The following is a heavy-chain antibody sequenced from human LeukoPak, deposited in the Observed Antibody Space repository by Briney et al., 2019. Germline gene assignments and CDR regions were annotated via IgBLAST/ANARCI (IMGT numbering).Heavy chain of an antibody. Sequence: GGSLRLSCAASGFTFSSYGMHWVRQAPGKRLEWVAVISYDGSNKYYADSVKGRFTISRDNSKNTLYLQMNSLRAEDTAVCYCAKDHLPGYSYGYFDYWGQGTLVTVSS. CDR1: GFTFSSYG. J-gene: IGHJ4*02. CDR3: AKDHLPGYSYGYFDY. CDR2: ISYDGSNK. D-gene: IGHD5-18*01. V-gene: IGHV3-30*18.